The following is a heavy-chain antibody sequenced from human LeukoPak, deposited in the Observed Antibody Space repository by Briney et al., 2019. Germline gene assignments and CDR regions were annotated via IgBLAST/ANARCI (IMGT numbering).Heavy chain of an antibody. V-gene: IGHV3-23*01. CDR2: ISGSGGST. CDR1: GFTFSSYA. D-gene: IGHD6-19*01. CDR3: AKVHSSGWYGGVENY. Sequence: GGSLRLSCAAFGFTFSSYAMSWVRQAPGKGLEWVSAISGSGGSTYYADSVKGRFTISRDNSKNTLYLQMNSLRAEDTAVYYCAKVHSSGWYGGVENYWGQGTLVTVSS. J-gene: IGHJ4*02.